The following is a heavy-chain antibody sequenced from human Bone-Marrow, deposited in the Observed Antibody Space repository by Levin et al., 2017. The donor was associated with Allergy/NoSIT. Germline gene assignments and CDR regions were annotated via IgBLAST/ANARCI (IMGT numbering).Heavy chain of an antibody. Sequence: KSSETLSLTCVVSGYSITSGHYWGWIRQPPGKGLQWIGNMYHTGTTYYTPSLKDRVTISLDRSKNEVYLKLRSVTAADTAIYYCASFGCSGGSCYLGGDYWGQGILVTVSS. J-gene: IGHJ4*02. D-gene: IGHD2-15*01. CDR2: MYHTGTT. V-gene: IGHV4-38-2*01. CDR1: GYSITSGHY. CDR3: ASFGCSGGSCYLGGDY.